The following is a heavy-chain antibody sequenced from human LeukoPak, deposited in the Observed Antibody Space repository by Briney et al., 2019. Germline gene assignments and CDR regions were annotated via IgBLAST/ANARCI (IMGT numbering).Heavy chain of an antibody. V-gene: IGHV3-21*01. Sequence: GGSLRLSCAASGFTFSSYSMNWVRQAPGKGLEWVSSISSSSSYIYYADSVKGRFTISRGNAKNSLYLQMNSLRAEDTAVYYCAGSGTRYYYYYMDVWGKGTTVTVSS. CDR2: ISSSSSYI. CDR3: AGSGTRYYYYYMDV. CDR1: GFTFSSYS. J-gene: IGHJ6*03. D-gene: IGHD3-10*01.